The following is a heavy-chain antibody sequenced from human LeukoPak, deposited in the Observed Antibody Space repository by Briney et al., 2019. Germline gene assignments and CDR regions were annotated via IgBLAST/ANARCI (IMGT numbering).Heavy chain of an antibody. CDR1: GGSISSSSYY. CDR3: ARGDYGGPSGLDWYFDL. Sequence: PSETLSLTCTVSGGSISSSSYYWGWIRQPPGKGLEWIGSIYYSGSTYYNPSLKSRVTISVDTSKNQFSLKLSSVTAADTAVYYCARGDYGGPSGLDWYFDLWGRGTLVTVSS. J-gene: IGHJ2*01. D-gene: IGHD4-23*01. V-gene: IGHV4-39*01. CDR2: IYYSGST.